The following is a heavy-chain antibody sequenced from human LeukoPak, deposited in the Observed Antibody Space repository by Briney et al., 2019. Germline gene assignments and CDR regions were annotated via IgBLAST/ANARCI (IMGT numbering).Heavy chain of an antibody. D-gene: IGHD3-10*01. V-gene: IGHV1-18*01. Sequence: ASVKDSCKASGYTFTSYGISWVRQAPGQGREWMGWISAYNGNTNYAQKLQGRVTMTTDTSTSTAYMELRSLRSDDTAVYYCARSGGGYGSGSSHCDYRGQGTLVTVSS. J-gene: IGHJ4*02. CDR2: ISAYNGNT. CDR1: GYTFTSYG. CDR3: ARSGGGYGSGSSHCDY.